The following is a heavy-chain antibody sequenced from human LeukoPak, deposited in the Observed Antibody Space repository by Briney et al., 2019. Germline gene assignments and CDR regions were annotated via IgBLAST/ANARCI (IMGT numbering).Heavy chain of an antibody. V-gene: IGHV3-23*01. CDR2: ISGSGGST. D-gene: IGHD6-13*01. CDR1: GFTFSSYA. Sequence: PGGSLRLSCAASGFTFSSYAMSWVRQAPGKGLEWVSAISGSGGSTYYADSVKGRFTISRDNSKNTLYLQMNSLRAEDTAVYYCAKPLIAAAGRRYYFDYWGQGTLVTVSS. CDR3: AKPLIAAAGRRYYFDY. J-gene: IGHJ4*02.